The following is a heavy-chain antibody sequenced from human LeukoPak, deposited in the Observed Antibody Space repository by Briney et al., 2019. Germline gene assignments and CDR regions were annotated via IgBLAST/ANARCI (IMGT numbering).Heavy chain of an antibody. J-gene: IGHJ4*02. CDR2: INPSGGST. CDR1: GYTFTNYD. CDR3: ARVVSSGIDY. D-gene: IGHD6-25*01. V-gene: IGHV1-46*03. Sequence: ASVKVSCKASGYTFTNYDINWVRQAPGQGLEWMGIINPSGGSTSYAQKFQGRVTMTRDTSTSTVYMELSSLRSEDTAVYYCARVVSSGIDYWGQGTLVTVSS.